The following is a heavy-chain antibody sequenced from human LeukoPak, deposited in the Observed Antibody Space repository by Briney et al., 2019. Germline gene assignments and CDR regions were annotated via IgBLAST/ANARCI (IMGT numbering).Heavy chain of an antibody. D-gene: IGHD3-22*01. CDR1: GGSISSSSYY. CDR2: INHSGST. V-gene: IGHV4-39*07. Sequence: SETLSLTCTVSGGSISSSSYYWGWIRQPPGKGLEWIGEINHSGSTNYNPSLKSRVTISVDTSKNQFSLKLSSVTAADTAVYFCARGPPTDYYDSSGFYYVFDYWGQGTLVTVSS. CDR3: ARGPPTDYYDSSGFYYVFDY. J-gene: IGHJ4*02.